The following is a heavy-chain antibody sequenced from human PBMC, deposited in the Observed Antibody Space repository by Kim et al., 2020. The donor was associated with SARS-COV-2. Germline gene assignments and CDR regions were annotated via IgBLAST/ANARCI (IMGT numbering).Heavy chain of an antibody. J-gene: IGHJ6*02. CDR2: INVGNGDT. CDR3: AGVSTPYAMDV. V-gene: IGHV1-3*01. Sequence: ASVKVSCKASGYTFTTYSMHWVRQAPGQRLEWMGWINVGNGDTKYSQKFQGRVTITRDTSASTAYMGLSSLKSEDTAVYYFAGVSTPYAMDVWGQGTTVTVSS. CDR1: GYTFTTYS.